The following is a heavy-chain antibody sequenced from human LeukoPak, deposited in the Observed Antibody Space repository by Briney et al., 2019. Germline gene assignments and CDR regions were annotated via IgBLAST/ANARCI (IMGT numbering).Heavy chain of an antibody. J-gene: IGHJ4*02. CDR3: ARDAGYSSSIQPFDY. Sequence: PSQTLSLTCTVSGGSISSGSYYWSWIRQPAGKGLEWIGRIYTSGSTNYNPSLKSRVTISVDTSKNQFSLKLSSVTAADTAVYYCARDAGYSSSIQPFDYWGQGTLVTVSS. CDR1: GGSISSGSYY. CDR2: IYTSGST. D-gene: IGHD6-6*01. V-gene: IGHV4-61*02.